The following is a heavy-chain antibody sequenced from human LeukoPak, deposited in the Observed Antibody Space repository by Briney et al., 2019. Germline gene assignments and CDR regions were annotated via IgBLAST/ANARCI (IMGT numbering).Heavy chain of an antibody. CDR1: GYSFTSYS. CDR3: ASLGMHTLSDGIAAAGNYDY. CDR2: IDPSDSYT. Sequence: GESLKISFKGSGYSFTSYSISWVRQMPGKGLEWMGRIDPSDSYTNYSPSFQGHVTISADKSISTAYLQWSSLKASDTAMYYCASLGMHTLSDGIAAAGNYDYWGQGTLVTVSS. J-gene: IGHJ4*02. V-gene: IGHV5-10-1*01. D-gene: IGHD6-13*01.